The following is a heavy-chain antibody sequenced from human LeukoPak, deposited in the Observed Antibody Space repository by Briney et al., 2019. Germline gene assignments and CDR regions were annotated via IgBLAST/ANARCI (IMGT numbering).Heavy chain of an antibody. CDR1: GFTVSSNY. J-gene: IGHJ3*02. CDR3: ARSRITIFGVITQGAFDI. V-gene: IGHV3-20*04. Sequence: GGSLRLSCAASGFTVSSNYMSWVRQAPGKGLEWVSGINWNGDRIGYADSVKGRFTISRDNAKNSLYLQMNSLRAEDTALHYCARSRITIFGVITQGAFDIWGQGTMVTVSS. CDR2: INWNGDRI. D-gene: IGHD3-3*01.